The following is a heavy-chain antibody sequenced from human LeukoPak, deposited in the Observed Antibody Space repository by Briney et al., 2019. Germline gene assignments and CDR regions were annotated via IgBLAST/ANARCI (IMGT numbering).Heavy chain of an antibody. V-gene: IGHV3-7*01. D-gene: IGHD5-12*01. Sequence: TGGSLRLSCAASGFTFSHYWMTWVRQAPGKGLEWVAQINQDGGEEYYMDSVKARFTISRDNAKNSVFLQMNSLRAEDTAVYYCVRDGGVSGYDLLDYWGQGTLVTVSS. CDR1: GFTFSHYW. J-gene: IGHJ4*02. CDR3: VRDGGVSGYDLLDY. CDR2: INQDGGEE.